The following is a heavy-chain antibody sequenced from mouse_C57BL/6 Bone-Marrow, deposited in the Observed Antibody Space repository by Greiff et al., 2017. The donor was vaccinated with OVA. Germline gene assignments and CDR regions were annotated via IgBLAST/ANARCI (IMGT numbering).Heavy chain of an antibody. CDR2: IDPSDCYT. CDR1: GYPFTSYW. Sequence: QVQLQQSGAELVKPGASVKLSCKASGYPFTSYWMQWVKQRPGQGLEWIGEIDPSDCYTNSNQKFKGKATLTVDTSSSTANMQLSSLTSEDSAVYYCAREGSNPYYYEYGDQGTTLTVSS. CDR3: AREGSNPYYYEY. V-gene: IGHV1-50*01. J-gene: IGHJ2*01. D-gene: IGHD2-5*01.